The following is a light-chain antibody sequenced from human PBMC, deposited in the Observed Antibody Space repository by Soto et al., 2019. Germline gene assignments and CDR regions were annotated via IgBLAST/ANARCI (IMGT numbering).Light chain of an antibody. CDR2: DVN. Sequence: QSVLTQPRSVSGSPGQSVTISCTGTSSDIGDYNYVSWYKRLPGKAPQLIIYDVNKRPSGVPGRFSGSKSANTASLTISGLQAEDEGDFYCCSYAGGYTLVFGGGTKLTVL. CDR3: CSYAGGYTLV. CDR1: SSDIGDYNY. J-gene: IGLJ2*01. V-gene: IGLV2-11*01.